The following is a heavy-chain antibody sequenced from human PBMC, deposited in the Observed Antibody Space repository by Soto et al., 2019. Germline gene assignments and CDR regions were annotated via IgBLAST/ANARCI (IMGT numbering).Heavy chain of an antibody. Sequence: GASVKVSCKASGGTFSSYAISWVRQAPGQGLEWMGGIIPIFGTANYAQKFQGRVTITADESTSTAYMELSSLRSEDTAVYYCARVPGIAAAGIRYFDYWGQGTLVTVSS. CDR2: IIPIFGTA. D-gene: IGHD6-13*01. CDR1: GGTFSSYA. V-gene: IGHV1-69*13. CDR3: ARVPGIAAAGIRYFDY. J-gene: IGHJ4*02.